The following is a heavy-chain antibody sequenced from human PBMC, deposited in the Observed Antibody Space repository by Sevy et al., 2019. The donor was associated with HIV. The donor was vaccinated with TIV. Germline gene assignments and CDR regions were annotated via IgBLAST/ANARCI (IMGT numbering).Heavy chain of an antibody. V-gene: IGHV3-48*02. D-gene: IGHD3-10*01. CDR2: ISCSGTTR. CDR1: GFTFSDYS. Sequence: GGSLRLSCAASGFTFSDYSLNWVRQAPGKGLEWVSYISCSGTTRHYADSVRGRFTISRDDAKNSLYLQMSSLRDEDTAVYYCAKDDTASYLPVSWGQGTLVTVSS. CDR3: AKDDTASYLPVS. J-gene: IGHJ4*02.